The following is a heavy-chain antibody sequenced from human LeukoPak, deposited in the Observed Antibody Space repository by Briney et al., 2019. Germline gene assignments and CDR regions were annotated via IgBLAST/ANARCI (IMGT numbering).Heavy chain of an antibody. CDR1: GLTFRHYC. CDR2: INCDGSDI. CDR3: TGRFGHNWSPFEN. D-gene: IGHD1-1*01. J-gene: IGHJ4*02. V-gene: IGHV3-74*01. Sequence: PGGSLRLSCAVSGLTFRHYCMHWLPQAPGKALVWVSRINCDGSDISYADSVKGRFTISSNNAKNTLSLQMNSLTDDDTAVYYCTGRFGHNWSPFENWGQGTLVTVSS.